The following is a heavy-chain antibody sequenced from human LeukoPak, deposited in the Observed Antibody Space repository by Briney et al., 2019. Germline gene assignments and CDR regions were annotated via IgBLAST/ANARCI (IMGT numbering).Heavy chain of an antibody. D-gene: IGHD3-16*02. V-gene: IGHV3-15*01. J-gene: IGHJ4*02. CDR2: IKSKTDGGTT. Sequence: GGSLCLSCAASGFTFSDAWMTWVRQAPGKGLEWLGLIKSKTDGGTTDYAAPVKGRFTVSRDDSKNTLFLQMNSLKTEDTAVYYCTTPPHRDYGDYWGEGTRDPVSS. CDR3: TTPPHRDYGDY. CDR1: GFTFSDAW.